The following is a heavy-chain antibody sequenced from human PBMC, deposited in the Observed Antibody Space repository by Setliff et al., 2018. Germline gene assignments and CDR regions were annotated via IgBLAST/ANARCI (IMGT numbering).Heavy chain of an antibody. V-gene: IGHV4-39*07. CDR1: GGSISSSNYY. Sequence: PSETLSLTCTVSGGSISSSNYYWGWIPQPPGKGLEWIGNIYYGGSAYYNPSLKSRVTISVDTSKNQFSLKLSSVTAAHTAMYYCARILGYCSGGSCYVPYWGQGTLVTVSS. CDR3: ARILGYCSGGSCYVPY. CDR2: IYYGGSA. J-gene: IGHJ4*02. D-gene: IGHD2-15*01.